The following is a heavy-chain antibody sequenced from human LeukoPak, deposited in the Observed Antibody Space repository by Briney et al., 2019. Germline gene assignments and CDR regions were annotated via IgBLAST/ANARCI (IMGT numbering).Heavy chain of an antibody. CDR1: GFTVSSNY. Sequence: PGGSLRLSCAVSGFTVSSNYMSRVRQAPGKGLEWVSVIYTGGSTYYADSVKGRFTVSRDNSKNTLYLQMNSLRAEDTAVYYCARDRNAAATDYWGQGTLVTVSS. J-gene: IGHJ4*02. V-gene: IGHV3-66*01. D-gene: IGHD6-13*01. CDR3: ARDRNAAATDY. CDR2: IYTGGST.